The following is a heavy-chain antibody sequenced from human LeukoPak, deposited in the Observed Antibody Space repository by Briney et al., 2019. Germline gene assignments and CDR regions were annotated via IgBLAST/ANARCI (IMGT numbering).Heavy chain of an antibody. CDR2: ISPYNGNT. J-gene: IGHJ4*02. V-gene: IGHV1-18*01. CDR3: ARSGSGSYDY. D-gene: IGHD3-10*01. Sequence: GASVQVSCKASGYTFPSYGISWVRQAPGQGLEWMGWISPYNGNTNYARKLQGRVTMTTDTSTSTAYMELRSLRSDDTAVYYCARSGSGSYDYWGQGTLVTVSS. CDR1: GYTFPSYG.